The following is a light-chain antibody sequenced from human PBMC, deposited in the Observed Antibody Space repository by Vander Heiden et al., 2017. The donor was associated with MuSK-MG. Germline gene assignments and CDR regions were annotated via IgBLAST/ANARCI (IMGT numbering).Light chain of an antibody. CDR1: QSINRN. CDR2: AAS. V-gene: IGKV1-39*01. CDR3: QQSYSTPLT. J-gene: IGKJ4*01. Sequence: DIQMTQSPSSLSASVGDRVTITCRASQSINRNLNWYQQKPGKAPKVLIYAASSLRSGVPSRFRGSGSGTDFTLTISSLQPEDYATYYCQQSYSTPLTFGGGTKVEIK.